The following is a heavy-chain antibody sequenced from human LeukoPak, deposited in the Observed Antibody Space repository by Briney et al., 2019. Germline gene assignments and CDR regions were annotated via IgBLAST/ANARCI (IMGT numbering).Heavy chain of an antibody. CDR2: IYPGDSDT. V-gene: IGHV5-51*01. CDR3: ARHRRDGYNVDY. D-gene: IGHD5-24*01. CDR1: GYSFNSYW. J-gene: IGHJ4*02. Sequence: GESLKISCQGSGYSFNSYWIGWVRQLPGKGLEWMGIIYPGDSDTRYSPSFQGQVTVSADKSISTAYLQWSSLKASDTAMYYCARHRRDGYNVDYWGQGTLVTVSS.